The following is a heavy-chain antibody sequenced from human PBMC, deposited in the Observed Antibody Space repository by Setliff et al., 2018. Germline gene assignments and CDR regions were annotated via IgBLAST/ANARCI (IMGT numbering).Heavy chain of an antibody. D-gene: IGHD2-21*01. Sequence: PGGSLRLSCAASGFNFGAYVMHWVRQAPGKGLEWVALISYDARKKYYADTLEGRFTISRDNSRNTMYLQMNSLRGEDTAVYYCARDRIGPYLSYMDGWGKGTTVTV. CDR1: GFNFGAYV. CDR3: ARDRIGPYLSYMDG. CDR2: ISYDARKK. V-gene: IGHV3-30*03. J-gene: IGHJ6*03.